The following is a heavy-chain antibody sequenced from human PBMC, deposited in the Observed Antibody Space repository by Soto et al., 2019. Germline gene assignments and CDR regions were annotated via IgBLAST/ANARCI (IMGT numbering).Heavy chain of an antibody. V-gene: IGHV3-23*01. CDR1: GFSISNYA. CDR2: ITGSGDKT. D-gene: IGHD2-2*01. J-gene: IGHJ4*02. Sequence: EVQLLESGGDLVQPGGSLRLSCAASGFSISNYAMTWVRQAPGKGLEWVSGITGSGDKTYDADSVKGRFIISRDNSKNTLYLQMNSLRAEDTALYYCARDCSSSSCSIWHYWGQGTLVTVSS. CDR3: ARDCSSSSCSIWHY.